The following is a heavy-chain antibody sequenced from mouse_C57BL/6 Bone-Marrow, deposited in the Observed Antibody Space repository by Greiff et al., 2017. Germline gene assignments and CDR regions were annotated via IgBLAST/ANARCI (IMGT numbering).Heavy chain of an antibody. J-gene: IGHJ2*01. V-gene: IGHV14-4*01. CDR3: SSFDGNYFDF. CDR1: GFNIKDDY. Sequence: EVQGVESGAELVRPGASVKLSCTASGFNIKDDYIHWVKQRPEQGLEWIGWIDPEIGDTEYDSKFKGKATITSDTSSNTAYIQLSSLTSEDTAVYYCSSFDGNYFDFWGQGTPLTVAS. CDR2: IDPEIGDT. D-gene: IGHD2-3*01.